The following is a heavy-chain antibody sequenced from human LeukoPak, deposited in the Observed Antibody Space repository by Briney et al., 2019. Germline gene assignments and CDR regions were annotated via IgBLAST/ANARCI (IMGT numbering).Heavy chain of an antibody. CDR1: GFTFSDYY. CDR3: ARVRSYGSYYFDY. CDR2: ISSSSSYT. V-gene: IGHV3-11*06. J-gene: IGHJ4*02. Sequence: PGGSLRLSCAASGFTFSDYYMSWIRQAPGKGLEWVSYISSSSSYTNYADSAKGRFTISRDNAKNSLYLQMNSLRAEDTAVYYCARVRSYGSYYFDYWGQGTLVTVSS. D-gene: IGHD5-18*01.